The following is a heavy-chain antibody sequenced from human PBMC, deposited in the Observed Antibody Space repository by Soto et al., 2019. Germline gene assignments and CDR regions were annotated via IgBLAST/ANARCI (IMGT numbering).Heavy chain of an antibody. D-gene: IGHD2-21*02. CDR2: ISGSGGST. CDR3: ATSTVVTAAFDY. Sequence: EVQLLESGGDLVQPGGSLRLSCAASGFTFSNYAMSWVRQAPGKGLEWVSAISGSGGSTYHADSVKGRFTISRDNSKNTLYLLMNSLSAEDTAVYYCATSTVVTAAFDYWGQGTLVTVSS. CDR1: GFTFSNYA. J-gene: IGHJ4*02. V-gene: IGHV3-23*01.